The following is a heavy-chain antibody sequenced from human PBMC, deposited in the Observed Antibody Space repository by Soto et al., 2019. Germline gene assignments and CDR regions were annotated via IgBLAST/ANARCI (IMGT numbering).Heavy chain of an antibody. CDR3: VMVDNYVTPTPQDV. J-gene: IGHJ6*02. Sequence: ASVKGSCKASGYIFVNYGIAWGRQAPGQGLEWMGWISPYTGNTHSATKVQGRLTMTTDTSTSTAYMDLGSLTSDDTAVYYCVMVDNYVTPTPQDVWGQGTTVTVSS. CDR2: ISPYTGNT. V-gene: IGHV1-18*01. CDR1: GYIFVNYG. D-gene: IGHD3-16*01.